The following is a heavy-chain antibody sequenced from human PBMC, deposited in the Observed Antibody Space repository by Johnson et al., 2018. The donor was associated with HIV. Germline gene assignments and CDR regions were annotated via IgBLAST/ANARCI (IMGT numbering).Heavy chain of an antibody. V-gene: IGHV3-30-3*01. CDR2: ISYDGSNK. J-gene: IGHJ3*02. CDR1: GFTFSSYA. D-gene: IGHD6-19*01. CDR3: ARKGERGIAVAEDAFDI. Sequence: QVQLVESGGGVVQPGRSLRLSCAASGFTFSSYAMHWVRQAPGKGLEWVAVISYDGSNKYYADSVQGRFTISRDNSKNTLYLQMNSLRAEDTALYYCARKGERGIAVAEDAFDIWGQGTMVTVSS.